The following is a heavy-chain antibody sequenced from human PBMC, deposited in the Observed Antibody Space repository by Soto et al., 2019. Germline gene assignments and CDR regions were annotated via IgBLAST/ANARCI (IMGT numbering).Heavy chain of an antibody. CDR2: IYYSGST. CDR1: GGSVSSGSYY. Sequence: SETLSLTCTVSGGSVSSGSYYWSWIRQPPGKGLEWIGYIYYSGSTNYNPSLKSRVTISVDTSKNQFSLKLSSVTAADTAVYYCARSRRTTVTRFDYWGQGTLVTVSS. D-gene: IGHD4-17*01. V-gene: IGHV4-61*01. CDR3: ARSRRTTVTRFDY. J-gene: IGHJ4*02.